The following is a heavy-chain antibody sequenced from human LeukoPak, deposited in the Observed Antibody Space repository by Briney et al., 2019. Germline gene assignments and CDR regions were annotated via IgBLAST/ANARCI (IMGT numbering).Heavy chain of an antibody. CDR1: GYTFTGYY. J-gene: IGHJ4*02. V-gene: IGHV1-2*02. D-gene: IGHD2-21*01. CDR3: TRDLHSNFDY. Sequence: ASVRVSCKASGYTFTGYYMHWVRQAPGQGLEWVGWINPNSGDTNYAQKFQGRVTMTRDTSISTAYMELSRLRSDDTAVYYCTRDLHSNFDYWGQGTLVTVSS. CDR2: INPNSGDT.